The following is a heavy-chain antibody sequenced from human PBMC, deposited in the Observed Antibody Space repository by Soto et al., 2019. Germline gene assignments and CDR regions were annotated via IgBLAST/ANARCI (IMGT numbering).Heavy chain of an antibody. D-gene: IGHD6-13*01. CDR1: GFTFSSHA. CDR3: AKEVGMAARDTRGDFDY. V-gene: IGHV3-23*01. J-gene: IGHJ4*02. CDR2: VSGSAGST. Sequence: EVQLLESGGGLVQPGDSLRLSCAASGFTFSSHAMSWFRQAPGKGLEWVSAVSGSAGSTYYADSVKGRFTISRDNSKNTLYLQMNSLRAEDTAIYYCAKEVGMAARDTRGDFDYWGQGTLVTVSS.